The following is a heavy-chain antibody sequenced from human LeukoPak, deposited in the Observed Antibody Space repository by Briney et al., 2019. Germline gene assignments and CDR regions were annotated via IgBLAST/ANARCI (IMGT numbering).Heavy chain of an antibody. CDR3: ARDPRFGAVSGWFDP. Sequence: GGSLRLSCAASGFTFSSYSMNWVRQAPGKGLEWVSSISSSSSYIYYADSVKGRFTISRDNAKNSLYLQMNSLRAEDTAVYYCARDPRFGAVSGWFDPWGQGTLVTVSS. V-gene: IGHV3-21*01. J-gene: IGHJ5*02. CDR2: ISSSSSYI. CDR1: GFTFSSYS. D-gene: IGHD3-3*01.